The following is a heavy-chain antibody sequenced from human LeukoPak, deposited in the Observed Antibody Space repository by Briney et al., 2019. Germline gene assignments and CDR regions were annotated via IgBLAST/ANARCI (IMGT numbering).Heavy chain of an antibody. CDR3: ATLHHGGNYGYYYYYMDV. CDR1: GGSFSGYY. D-gene: IGHD4-23*01. Sequence: SETLSLTCAVYGGSFSGYYWSWIRQPPGKGLEWIGEINHSGSTNYNPSLKSRVTISVDTSKNQFSLKLSSVTAADTAVYYCATLHHGGNYGYYYYYMDVWGKGTTVTISS. J-gene: IGHJ6*03. CDR2: INHSGST. V-gene: IGHV4-34*01.